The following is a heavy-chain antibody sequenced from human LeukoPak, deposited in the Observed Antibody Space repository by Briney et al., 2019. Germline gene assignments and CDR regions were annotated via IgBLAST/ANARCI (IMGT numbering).Heavy chain of an antibody. V-gene: IGHV3-21*01. Sequence: GGSLRLSCAASGFTFSSYSMNWVRQAPGKGLEWVSSISSSSSYIYYADSVKGRFTISRDNAKNSLYLQMNSLRAEDTAVYYCARESVWATMVRGVIITYNWFDPWGQGTLVTVSS. J-gene: IGHJ5*02. CDR3: ARESVWATMVRGVIITYNWFDP. CDR2: ISSSSSYI. D-gene: IGHD3-10*01. CDR1: GFTFSSYS.